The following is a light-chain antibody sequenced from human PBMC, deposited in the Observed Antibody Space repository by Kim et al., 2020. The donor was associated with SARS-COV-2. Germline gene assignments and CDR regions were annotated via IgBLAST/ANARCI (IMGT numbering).Light chain of an antibody. J-gene: IGKJ4*01. CDR1: ESVGKNY. Sequence: SPGKRSILSCRASESVGKNYLAWYQPKPGQSPRLLMYDASTRATGTPDRFSGSVSGTDFTLTISRLEPEDFAVYHCHQYAASPLTFGGGTKVDIK. CDR3: HQYAASPLT. V-gene: IGKV3-20*01. CDR2: DAS.